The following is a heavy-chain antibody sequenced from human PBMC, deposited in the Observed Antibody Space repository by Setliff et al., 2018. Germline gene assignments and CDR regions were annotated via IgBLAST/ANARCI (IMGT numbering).Heavy chain of an antibody. V-gene: IGHV3-23*01. CDR2: ISGDSASI. CDR3: VKGSGFYDY. J-gene: IGHJ4*02. D-gene: IGHD3-22*01. Sequence: GGSLRLSCAASGFTFSNYAMSWVRQAPGKGLEWVSDISGDSASIYYGDSVKGRFTISRDSSKNTLYLQMNNLRAEDTATYYCVKGSGFYDYWGQGAPVTVSS. CDR1: GFTFSNYA.